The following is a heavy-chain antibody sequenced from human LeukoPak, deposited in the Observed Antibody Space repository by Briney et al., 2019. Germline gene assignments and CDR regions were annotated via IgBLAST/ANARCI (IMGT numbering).Heavy chain of an antibody. Sequence: GVSVTLVCAAWRFTYNQACTRWVRQAPRRGVEWVGRIKSNADGGTTDYAARVKGRFSISRDDSEDTLYLHMNSLKTEDTAVYYCTTAEADAFDIWGQGTMVTVSS. J-gene: IGHJ3*02. CDR3: TTAEADAFDI. CDR1: RFTYNQAC. V-gene: IGHV3-15*01. CDR2: IKSNADGGTT.